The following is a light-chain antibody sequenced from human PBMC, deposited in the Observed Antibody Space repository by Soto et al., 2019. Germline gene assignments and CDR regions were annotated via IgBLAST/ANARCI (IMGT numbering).Light chain of an antibody. Sequence: EILMTQSPATLSVSPGERATLSCRASQSISSNLAWYQQKPGQAPRLLIYAVSTRASGIPARFRGSGSGTDFTLTISSLQSEDFAVYYCQQYNNWPPMWTFXQGTKVDIK. CDR1: QSISSN. J-gene: IGKJ1*01. CDR2: AVS. CDR3: QQYNNWPPMWT. V-gene: IGKV3-15*01.